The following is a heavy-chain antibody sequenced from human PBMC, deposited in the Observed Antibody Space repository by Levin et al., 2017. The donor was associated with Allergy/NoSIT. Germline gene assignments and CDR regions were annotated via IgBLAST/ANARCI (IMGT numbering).Heavy chain of an antibody. CDR2: IIPIFGTA. J-gene: IGHJ5*02. D-gene: IGHD5-18*01. CDR1: GGTFSSYA. V-gene: IGHV1-69*13. CDR3: ARGPPHQWIQLWGAWFDP. Sequence: GASVKVSCKASGGTFSSYAISWVRQAPGQGLEWMGGIIPIFGTANYAQKFQGRVTITADESTSTAYMELSSLRSEDTAVYYCARGPPHQWIQLWGAWFDPWGQGTLVTVSS.